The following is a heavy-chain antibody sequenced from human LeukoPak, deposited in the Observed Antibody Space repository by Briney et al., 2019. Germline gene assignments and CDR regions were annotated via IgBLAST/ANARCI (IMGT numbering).Heavy chain of an antibody. J-gene: IGHJ4*02. CDR3: ARCKGTPFSGSYDY. Sequence: PGGSLRLSCAASGFTVSSNYMSWVRQAPGKGLEWVSVMYSGGSTYYADSVKGRFNISRDTSKNTLYLQTNNLRVEDTAVYYCARCKGTPFSGSYDYWGRGTLVTVSS. CDR1: GFTVSSNY. V-gene: IGHV3-53*01. D-gene: IGHD1-26*01. CDR2: MYSGGST.